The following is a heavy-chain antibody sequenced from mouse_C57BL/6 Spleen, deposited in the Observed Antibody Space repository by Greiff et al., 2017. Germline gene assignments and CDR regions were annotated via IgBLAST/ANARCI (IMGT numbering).Heavy chain of an antibody. CDR3: ARGDGSSIYAMDY. J-gene: IGHJ4*01. D-gene: IGHD1-1*01. Sequence: VQLKESGPELVKPGASVKISCKASGYSFTAYNMNWVKQSNGKSLEWIGVINPNYGTTSYNQKFKGKATLTVDQSSSTAYMQLNSLTSEDSAVYYCARGDGSSIYAMDYWGQGTSVTVSS. CDR1: GYSFTAYN. V-gene: IGHV1-39*01. CDR2: INPNYGTT.